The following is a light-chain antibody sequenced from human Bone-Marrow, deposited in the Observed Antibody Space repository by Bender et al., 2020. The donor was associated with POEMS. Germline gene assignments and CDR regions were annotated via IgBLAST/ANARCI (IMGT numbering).Light chain of an antibody. Sequence: QSVLTQPPSASGTPGQRVTISCSGGSSNIANNYVYWYQQLPGAAPKLLIYRNDKRPSGVPDRFSGSKSRASASLAISDLRSEDEADYYCSSYTRGGTVVFGGGTKLTVL. CDR1: SSNIANNY. J-gene: IGLJ2*01. CDR3: SSYTRGGTVV. CDR2: RND. V-gene: IGLV1-47*01.